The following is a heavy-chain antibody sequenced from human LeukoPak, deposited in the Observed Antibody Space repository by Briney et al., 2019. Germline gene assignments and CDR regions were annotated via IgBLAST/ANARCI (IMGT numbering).Heavy chain of an antibody. CDR2: IYPGDSGP. D-gene: IGHD1-26*01. CDR1: GYRFTSYC. J-gene: IGHJ3*01. Sequence: GGSLKISCKVSGYRFTSYCIGWVRQMPGKGLEWVGIIYPGDSGPTYSPSFQGQVTISVDKSINTAYLQWSSLQASDTAMYYCGMSGDRVPLQDDVFDVWGQGTMVTVST. CDR3: GMSGDRVPLQDDVFDV. V-gene: IGHV5-51*01.